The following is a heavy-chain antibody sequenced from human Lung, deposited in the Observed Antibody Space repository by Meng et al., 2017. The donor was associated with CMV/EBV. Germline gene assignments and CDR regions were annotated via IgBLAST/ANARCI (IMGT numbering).Heavy chain of an antibody. CDR2: IDHSGST. Sequence: SETLSLTXAVYGGSFTNYYWNWIRQPPGKGLEWIGEIDHSGSTNYNPSLKSRVTISVDTSTKRFSLKLSSVTAADTAVYYCARLFRGGYCSTTSCPYGLDVWGQGTTVTVSS. CDR3: ARLFRGGYCSTTSCPYGLDV. D-gene: IGHD2-2*01. V-gene: IGHV4-34*01. CDR1: GGSFTNYY. J-gene: IGHJ6*02.